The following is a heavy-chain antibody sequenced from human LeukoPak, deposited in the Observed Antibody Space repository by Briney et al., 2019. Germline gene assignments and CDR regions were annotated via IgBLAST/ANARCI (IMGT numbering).Heavy chain of an antibody. CDR3: ASLYSGGYYNY. V-gene: IGHV3-53*01. CDR2: LYSGGNT. CDR1: GFTVSGNY. J-gene: IGHJ4*02. Sequence: GGSLGLSCVASGFTVSGNYMSWVRQAPGKGLEWVSVLYSGGNTYYSDSVKGRFTISRDNSKNTLYLQMNSLRAEDTAVYYCASLYSGGYYNYWGQGTLVTVSS. D-gene: IGHD1-26*01.